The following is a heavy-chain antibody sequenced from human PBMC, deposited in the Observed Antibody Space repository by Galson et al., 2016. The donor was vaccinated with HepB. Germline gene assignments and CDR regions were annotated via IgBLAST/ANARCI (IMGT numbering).Heavy chain of an antibody. J-gene: IGHJ4*02. CDR3: AAGHCSSGPCLNNPDY. CDR2: IYPNGYT. V-gene: IGHV3-53*01. D-gene: IGHD2-15*01. Sequence: SLRLACAASGFTVSSTYMTWVRQSPVKGREWVSVIYPNGYTHYAASVEGRFPISRDNSRNTLSLQMNSLRVTDTALYYCAAGHCSSGPCLNNPDYWGQGSLVTVSS. CDR1: GFTVSSTY.